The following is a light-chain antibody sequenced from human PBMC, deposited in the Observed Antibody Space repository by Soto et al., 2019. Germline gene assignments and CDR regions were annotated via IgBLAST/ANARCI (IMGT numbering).Light chain of an antibody. Sequence: EIVLTQSPGTLSLSPGERATLSCRASQSVSSSYLAWYQQKPGQAPRLLIYGASSRATGIPDRFSGSGSVTAFTLTISRLEPEEFAVYYCQQYDSSAITFGQGTRLEIK. J-gene: IGKJ5*01. V-gene: IGKV3-20*01. CDR1: QSVSSSY. CDR2: GAS. CDR3: QQYDSSAIT.